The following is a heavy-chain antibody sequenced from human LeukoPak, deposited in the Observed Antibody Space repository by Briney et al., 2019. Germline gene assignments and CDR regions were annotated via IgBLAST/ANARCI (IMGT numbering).Heavy chain of an antibody. V-gene: IGHV3-30*18. CDR3: AKVPRGHYFDY. CDR1: GFTFSSYG. D-gene: IGHD3/OR15-3a*01. Sequence: PGGSLRLSCAASGFTFSSYGMHWVRQAPGKGLEWVAVISYDGSNKYDADSVKGRFTISRDNSKNTLYLQMNSLRAEDTAVYYCAKVPRGHYFDYWGQGTLVTVSS. J-gene: IGHJ4*02. CDR2: ISYDGSNK.